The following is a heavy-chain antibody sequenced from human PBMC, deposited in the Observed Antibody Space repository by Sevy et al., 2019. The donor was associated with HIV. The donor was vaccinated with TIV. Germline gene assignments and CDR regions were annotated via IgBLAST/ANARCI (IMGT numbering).Heavy chain of an antibody. CDR2: IYPGDSDT. V-gene: IGHV5-51*01. CDR3: ARLALLGSGSYYVDY. CDR1: GYSFTSYW. J-gene: IGHJ4*02. Sequence: GESLKISCKGSGYSFTSYWIGWVRQMPGKGLEWMGIIYPGDSDTSYSPSFQGQVTISADKSISTAYLQWSSLKASDTAIYYCARLALLGSGSYYVDYWGQGTLVTVSS. D-gene: IGHD3-10*02.